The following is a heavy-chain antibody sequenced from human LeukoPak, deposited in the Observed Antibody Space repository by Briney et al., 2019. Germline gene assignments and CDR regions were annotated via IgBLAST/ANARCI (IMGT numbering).Heavy chain of an antibody. Sequence: GGSLRLSCAASGFTFSSYSMNWVRQAPGKGLEWVSSISSSSSYIYYADSVKGPFTISRDNAKNSLYLQMNSLRAEDTAVYYCARAGKAAGFDYWGQGTLVTVSS. CDR2: ISSSSSYI. J-gene: IGHJ4*02. CDR3: ARAGKAAGFDY. D-gene: IGHD6-13*01. V-gene: IGHV3-21*01. CDR1: GFTFSSYS.